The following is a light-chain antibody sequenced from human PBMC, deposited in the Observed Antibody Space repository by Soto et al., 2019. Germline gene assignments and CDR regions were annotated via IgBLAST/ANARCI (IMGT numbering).Light chain of an antibody. Sequence: QSALTQPASVSGSPRQSITISCTGTSSDVGAYNYVSWYQQHPGKVPKLMIYDVSNRPSGVSNRFSGSKSCNTASLTISGLQAEDEADYYCSSYTSSSTWVFGGGTQLTVL. CDR2: DVS. CDR3: SSYTSSSTWV. CDR1: SSDVGAYNY. V-gene: IGLV2-14*01. J-gene: IGLJ3*02.